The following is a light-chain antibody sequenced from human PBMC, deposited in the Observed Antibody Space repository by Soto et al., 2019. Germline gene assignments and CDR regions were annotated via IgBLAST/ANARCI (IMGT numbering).Light chain of an antibody. CDR1: QSVPNNY. Sequence: EIVLTQSPGSLSLSPGETATLSCRASQSVPNNYVAWYQQKSGQAPRPLMFGTSLRAAGVPDRFRGSGSGTDFTLTISRLEPEDFAVYHCQQYGSSTTFGQGTKVDIK. V-gene: IGKV3-20*01. J-gene: IGKJ1*01. CDR3: QQYGSSTT. CDR2: GTS.